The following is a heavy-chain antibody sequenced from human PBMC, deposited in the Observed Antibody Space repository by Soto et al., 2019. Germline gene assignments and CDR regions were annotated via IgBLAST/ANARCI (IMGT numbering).Heavy chain of an antibody. V-gene: IGHV3-30*18. CDR1: GFTFNNYG. Sequence: GGSLRLSCAASGFTFNNYGMHWVRQAPGKGLEWVVVISFDGRNSYYLDSVKGRFTISRDNSKNTLYLDMTSLRPEDTAIYYCLKQTGSGSYYNAGSGGHFDSWGQGILVTVSS. CDR2: ISFDGRNS. J-gene: IGHJ4*02. D-gene: IGHD3-10*01. CDR3: LKQTGSGSYYNAGSGGHFDS.